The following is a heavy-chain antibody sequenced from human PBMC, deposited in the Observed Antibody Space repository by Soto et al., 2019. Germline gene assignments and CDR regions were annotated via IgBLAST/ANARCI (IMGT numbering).Heavy chain of an antibody. CDR2: IYYSGST. J-gene: IGHJ6*03. CDR3: ARTNTIFGVVDYYYYMDV. Sequence: SQTLSLTCTVAGGSISSYYWSWIRQHPGKGLEWIGYIYYSGSTNYNPSLKSRVTISVDTSKNQFSLKLSSVTAADTAVYYCARTNTIFGVVDYYYYMDVWGKGTTVTVSS. V-gene: IGHV4-59*08. CDR1: GGSISSYY. D-gene: IGHD3-3*01.